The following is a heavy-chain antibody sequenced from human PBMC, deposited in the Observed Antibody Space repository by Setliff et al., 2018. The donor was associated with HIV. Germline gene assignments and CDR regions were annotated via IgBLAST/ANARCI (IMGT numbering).Heavy chain of an antibody. CDR3: AREGKNSGYDSDAFDI. Sequence: GASVKVSCKASGYTFTSYDINWVRQATGQGLEWMGWMNPNNGNTGYAQKFQGRVTMTRNTSISTAYMELSSLRSEDTAVYYCAREGKNSGYDSDAFDIWGQGTMVTVSS. CDR2: MNPNNGNT. V-gene: IGHV1-8*02. D-gene: IGHD5-12*01. CDR1: GYTFTSYD. J-gene: IGHJ3*02.